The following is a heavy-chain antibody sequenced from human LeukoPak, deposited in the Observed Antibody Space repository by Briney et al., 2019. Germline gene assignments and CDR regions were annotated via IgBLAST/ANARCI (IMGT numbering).Heavy chain of an antibody. V-gene: IGHV1-2*02. CDR2: INPNSGGT. D-gene: IGHD3-22*01. CDR3: ARASGDSSGYSPP. CDR1: GYTFTGYY. J-gene: IGHJ5*02. Sequence: ASVKVSCKASGYTFTGYYMHWVRQAPGQGLEWMGWINPNSGGTNYAQKFQGRVTMTRDTSIITAYMELSRLRSDDTAVYYCARASGDSSGYSPPWGQGTLVTVSS.